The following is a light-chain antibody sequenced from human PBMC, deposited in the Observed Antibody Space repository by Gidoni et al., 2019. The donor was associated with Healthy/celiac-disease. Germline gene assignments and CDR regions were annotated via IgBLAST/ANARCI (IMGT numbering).Light chain of an antibody. Sequence: EIVLTQSPGTLSLSPGERATLSCRDSQSVSSSYLAWYQQKPGQAPRLLIYGASSRATGIPDRFSGSGSGTDFTLTISRLEPEDFAVYYCQQYGSSLRTFXQXTKVEIK. CDR3: QQYGSSLRT. CDR1: QSVSSSY. V-gene: IGKV3-20*01. CDR2: GAS. J-gene: IGKJ1*01.